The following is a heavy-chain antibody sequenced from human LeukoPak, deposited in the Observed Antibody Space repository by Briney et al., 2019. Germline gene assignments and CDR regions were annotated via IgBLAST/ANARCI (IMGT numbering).Heavy chain of an antibody. V-gene: IGHV3-30-3*01. Sequence: GGSLRLSCAASGFTFSDYAMHYVRQAPGEGLEWMAVISYDGNNKYYADSVKGRFTISRDNPKNTLYLQMNSLGTEDTAVYYCARGVGRSSWFFDYWGQGTLVTVSS. J-gene: IGHJ4*02. D-gene: IGHD6-13*01. CDR1: GFTFSDYA. CDR2: ISYDGNNK. CDR3: ARGVGRSSWFFDY.